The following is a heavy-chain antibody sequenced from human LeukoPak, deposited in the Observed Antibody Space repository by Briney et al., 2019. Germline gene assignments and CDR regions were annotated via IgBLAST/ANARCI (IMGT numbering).Heavy chain of an antibody. CDR1: GXSISSYY. V-gene: IGHV4-59*01. J-gene: IGHJ4*02. Sequence: SETLSLTCTVSGXSISSYYWSWIRQPPGKGLEWIGYIYYSGSTKYNPSLKSRVTISVDASKTQFSLKLNSVTAADTAVYYCARGSRELYYFDYWAREPWSPSPQ. D-gene: IGHD1-7*01. CDR3: ARGSRELYYFDY. CDR2: IYYSGST.